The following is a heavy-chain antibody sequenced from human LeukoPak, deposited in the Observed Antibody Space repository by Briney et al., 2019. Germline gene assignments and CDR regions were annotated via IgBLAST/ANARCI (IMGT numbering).Heavy chain of an antibody. CDR1: GYTFTSYD. CDR3: AWSDYYGSGSYYLDAFDI. Sequence: GASVKVSCKASGYTFTSYDINWVRQATGQGLEWMGWMNPNSGNTGYAQKFQGRVTMTRNTSISTAYMELSSLRSEDTAVYYCAWSDYYGSGSYYLDAFDIWGQGTMVTVSS. D-gene: IGHD3-10*01. J-gene: IGHJ3*02. V-gene: IGHV1-8*01. CDR2: MNPNSGNT.